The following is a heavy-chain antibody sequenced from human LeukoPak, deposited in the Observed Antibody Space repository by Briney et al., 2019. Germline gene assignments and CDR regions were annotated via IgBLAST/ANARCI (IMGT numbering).Heavy chain of an antibody. Sequence: PGGSLRLSCAASGFTFSSYSMNWVRQAPGKGLEWVSSISSSSSYIYYADSVKGRFTISRDNAKNSLYLQMNSLRAEDTAVYYCAGGKWLSPSDYWGQGTLVTVSS. D-gene: IGHD3-22*01. CDR2: ISSSSSYI. J-gene: IGHJ4*02. CDR3: AGGKWLSPSDY. V-gene: IGHV3-21*01. CDR1: GFTFSSYS.